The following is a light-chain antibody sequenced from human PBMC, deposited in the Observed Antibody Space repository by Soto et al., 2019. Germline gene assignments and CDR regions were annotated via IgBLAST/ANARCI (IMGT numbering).Light chain of an antibody. J-gene: IGKJ1*01. CDR2: GAS. Sequence: MVLTQSPGTLSLSPGKRATLSCRASQSISSSYLAWYQQRPGQAPRLLIYGASSRATGIPDRFSGSGSGTEFTLTISRLEPEDFAVYYCQQYGSSSWTFGQGTKVDI. V-gene: IGKV3-20*01. CDR1: QSISSSY. CDR3: QQYGSSSWT.